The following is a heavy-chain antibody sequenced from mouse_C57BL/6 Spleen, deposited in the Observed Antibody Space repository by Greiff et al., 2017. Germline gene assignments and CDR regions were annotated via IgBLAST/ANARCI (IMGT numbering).Heavy chain of an antibody. Sequence: EVQLVESGGGLVKPGGSLKLSCAASGFTFSDYGLHWVRQAPEKGLEWVAYISSGSSTIYYADTVKGRFTISRDNAKNTLFLQMTSLRSEDTAMYYCARPLNGDVGYFDYWGPGTTLTVSS. CDR2: ISSGSSTI. CDR1: GFTFSDYG. CDR3: ARPLNGDVGYFDY. J-gene: IGHJ2*01. D-gene: IGHD4-1*01. V-gene: IGHV5-17*01.